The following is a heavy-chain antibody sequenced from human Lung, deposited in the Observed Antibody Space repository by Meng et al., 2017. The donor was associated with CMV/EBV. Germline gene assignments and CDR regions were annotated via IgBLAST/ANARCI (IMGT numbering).Heavy chain of an antibody. J-gene: IGHJ4*02. CDR2: ITSSSSYI. CDR3: AREDYGDYGLDY. CDR1: GFTFSSYS. D-gene: IGHD4-17*01. V-gene: IGHV3-21*01. Sequence: GESLKISCAASGFTFSSYSMNWVRQAPGKGLEWVSSITSSSSYIYYADSVKGRFTISRDNAKNSLYLQMHSLRAEDTAVYYCAREDYGDYGLDYWGQGTLVTVSS.